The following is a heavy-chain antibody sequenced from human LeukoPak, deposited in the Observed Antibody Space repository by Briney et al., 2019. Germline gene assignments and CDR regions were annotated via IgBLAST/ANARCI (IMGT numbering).Heavy chain of an antibody. CDR2: THHSGAT. CDR3: ARSSAHSYGDFHY. D-gene: IGHD5-18*01. CDR1: GVSITTNY. J-gene: IGHJ4*02. V-gene: IGHV4-59*01. Sequence: SKTLSLTCSVSGVSITTNYWSWIRQPPGKGLEWLGYTHHSGATSYNPSLKSRGTMSLDTSNNQFSLKVTSETAADTAVYYCARSSAHSYGDFHYWGQGNLVTVSS.